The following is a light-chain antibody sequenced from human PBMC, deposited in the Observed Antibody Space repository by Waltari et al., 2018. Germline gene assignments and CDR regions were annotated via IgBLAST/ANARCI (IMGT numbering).Light chain of an antibody. Sequence: DIQMTQSPSSVSASVGNRVTLTYRASQDISSRLAWYKQKPGKAPKLLIFDASSLHSGVPSRFSGRGSGTDVTLTIRSLQPEDFATYYCQQVNSFPRTFGQGTKVEVK. V-gene: IGKV1-12*01. CDR3: QQVNSFPRT. CDR1: QDISSR. J-gene: IGKJ1*01. CDR2: DAS.